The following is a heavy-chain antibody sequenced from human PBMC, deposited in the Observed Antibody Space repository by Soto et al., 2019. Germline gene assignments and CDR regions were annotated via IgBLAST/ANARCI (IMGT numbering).Heavy chain of an antibody. V-gene: IGHV1-69*02. CDR2: IIPVLGVA. Sequence: QVQMVQSGAEVKEPGSSVKVSCKASGGTFSSYIFTWVRQAPGQGLEWMGRIIPVLGVAYYAHRFQGRVTITAYKSTTTAYMELSSLRSEDTAIYYCAKSPNPRSATSSYSGMDVWGQGTTVTVSS. CDR1: GGTFSSYI. CDR3: AKSPNPRSATSSYSGMDV. J-gene: IGHJ6*02.